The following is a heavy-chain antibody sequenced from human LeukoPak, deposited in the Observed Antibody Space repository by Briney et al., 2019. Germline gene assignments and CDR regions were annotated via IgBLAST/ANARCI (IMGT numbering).Heavy chain of an antibody. J-gene: IGHJ5*02. CDR2: TYYRSKWSY. Sequence: PTLSLTCAIHRHSVSSNTVLCTWIRKSPWRGLEWLGRTYYRSKWSYDYAVSVKSRITINPDTSKNQLSLQLNSVTPEDTAVYYCARVTAAGTFDPWGQGTLVTVSS. CDR3: ARVTAAGTFDP. V-gene: IGHV6-1*01. D-gene: IGHD6-25*01. CDR1: RHSVSSNTVL.